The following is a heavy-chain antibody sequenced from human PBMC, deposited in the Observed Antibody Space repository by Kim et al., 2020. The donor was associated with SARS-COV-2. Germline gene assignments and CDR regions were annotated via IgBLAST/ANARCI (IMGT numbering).Heavy chain of an antibody. CDR1: GFTFSNAW. J-gene: IGHJ4*02. CDR3: TTKTWIQLWLFDY. CDR2: IKSKTDGGTT. D-gene: IGHD5-18*01. V-gene: IGHV3-15*01. Sequence: GGSLRLSCAASGFTFSNAWMSWVRQAPGKGLEWVGRIKSKTDGGTTDYAAPVKGRFTISRDDSKNTLYLQMNSLKTEDTAVYYCTTKTWIQLWLFDYWGQGTLVTVSS.